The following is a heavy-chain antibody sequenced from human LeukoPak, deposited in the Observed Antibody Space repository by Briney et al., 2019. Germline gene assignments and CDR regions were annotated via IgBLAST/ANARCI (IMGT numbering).Heavy chain of an antibody. CDR2: IYYSGST. V-gene: IGHV4-31*03. CDR1: GGSISSGGYY. J-gene: IGHJ5*02. CDR3: AREEYDFWSGHHNWFDP. Sequence: SQTLSLTCTVSGGSISSGGYYWSWIRQHPGKGLEWIGYIYYSGSTYYNPSLKSRVTISVDTSKNQFSLKLSSVTAADTAVYYCAREEYDFWSGHHNWFDPWGQGTLVTVSS. D-gene: IGHD3-3*01.